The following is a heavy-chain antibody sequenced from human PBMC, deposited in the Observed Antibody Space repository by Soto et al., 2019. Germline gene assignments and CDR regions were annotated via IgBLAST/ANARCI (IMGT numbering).Heavy chain of an antibody. CDR1: GFSLSTRRVG. CDR2: IYWDDDK. D-gene: IGHD6-13*01. Sequence: QITLKESGPPLVKPTQTLTLTCTFSGFSLSTRRVGVGWIRQPPGKALEWLALIYWDDDKRYSPSLKSRLTITKDTSKNQVVLTMTNMGPVDTATYYCAHSTYSSSWYGGAFDIWGQGTMVTVSS. J-gene: IGHJ3*02. CDR3: AHSTYSSSWYGGAFDI. V-gene: IGHV2-5*02.